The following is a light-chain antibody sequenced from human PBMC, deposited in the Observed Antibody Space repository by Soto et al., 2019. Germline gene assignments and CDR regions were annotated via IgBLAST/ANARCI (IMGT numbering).Light chain of an antibody. CDR3: QQHGSSPPWT. J-gene: IGKJ1*01. CDR2: GAS. CDR1: QSVSSTY. Sequence: EIVLTQSPGTLSLSPGERATLSCRASQSVSSTYLAWYQQKPGQAPRLLIYGASSRATGIPDRFSGSGSGTDFTLTISSREPADFSVYYCQQHGSSPPWTFGQGTKVEIK. V-gene: IGKV3-20*01.